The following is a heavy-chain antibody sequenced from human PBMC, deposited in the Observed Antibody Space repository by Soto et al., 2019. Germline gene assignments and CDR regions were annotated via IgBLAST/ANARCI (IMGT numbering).Heavy chain of an antibody. V-gene: IGHV2-70*04. CDR1: GFSLSATGMR. CDR2: IDWEDDK. CDR3: ARAFYGMDV. Sequence: SGPTLVNPTQTLTLTCTVSGFSLSATGMRVSWTRQPPGKALEWLARIDWEDDKLYSTSLKTRLTISKDTSKSQVVLTMTNMDPVDTATYYCARAFYGMDVWGQGTTVTVSS. J-gene: IGHJ6*02.